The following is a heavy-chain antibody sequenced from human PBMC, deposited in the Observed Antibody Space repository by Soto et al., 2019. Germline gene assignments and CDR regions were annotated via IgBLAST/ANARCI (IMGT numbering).Heavy chain of an antibody. Sequence: SVQFSCKSSGGTFSSYANSWVRQAPGQGLEWMGGIIPIFGTAHYAQTFQGRVTITADESTSTAYMELSSLRPEDTAVYYCARDSSSSSYNWFDPWGQGTRVTVSS. CDR3: ARDSSSSSYNWFDP. CDR1: GGTFSSYA. V-gene: IGHV1-69*13. J-gene: IGHJ5*02. CDR2: IIPIFGTA. D-gene: IGHD2-2*01.